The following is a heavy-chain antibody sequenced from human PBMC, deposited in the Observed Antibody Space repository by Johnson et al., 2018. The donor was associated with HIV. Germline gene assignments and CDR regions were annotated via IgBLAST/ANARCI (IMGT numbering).Heavy chain of an antibody. V-gene: IGHV3-20*04. CDR1: GFTFSMYD. J-gene: IGHJ3*02. Sequence: EQLVESGGGLAQPGGSLRLSCAASGFTFSMYDIHWVRQTTGKGLEWVSGINWNGGSTHYADSVRGRFTISRDNAKRSLYLQMNSLRAEDAALYYCAGVSVYCSGGSCLDGFDIWGQGTMGTVSS. D-gene: IGHD2-15*01. CDR2: INWNGGST. CDR3: AGVSVYCSGGSCLDGFDI.